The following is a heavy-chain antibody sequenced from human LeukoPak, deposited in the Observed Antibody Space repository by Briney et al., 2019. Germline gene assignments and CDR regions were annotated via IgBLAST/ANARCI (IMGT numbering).Heavy chain of an antibody. J-gene: IGHJ4*02. CDR2: IYYSGST. CDR3: ASGNIAALMDY. CDR1: GGSFSGYY. D-gene: IGHD6-6*01. V-gene: IGHV4-59*08. Sequence: SETLSLTCAVYGGSFSGYYWSWIRQPPGKGLEWIGYIYYSGSTNYNPSLKSRVTISVDTSKNQFSLKLSSVTAADTAVYYCASGNIAALMDYWGQGTLVTVSS.